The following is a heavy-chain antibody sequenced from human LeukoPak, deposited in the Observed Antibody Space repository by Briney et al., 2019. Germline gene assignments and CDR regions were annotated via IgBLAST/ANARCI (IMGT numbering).Heavy chain of an antibody. V-gene: IGHV3-30*02. CDR3: AKDGSWSCTD. Sequence: GGSLRLSCAASGFTFSRYAMHWVRQGPGEGLEWVAYIAHHGSNTYYADSVKGRFTISRDNSKRTLYLQMNSLRGDDTAVYYCAKDGSWSCTDWGQGTLVTVSS. D-gene: IGHD2-8*02. J-gene: IGHJ4*02. CDR1: GFTFSRYA. CDR2: IAHHGSNT.